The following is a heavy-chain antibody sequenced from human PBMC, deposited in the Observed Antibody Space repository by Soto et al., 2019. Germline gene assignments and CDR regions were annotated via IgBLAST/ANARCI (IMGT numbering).Heavy chain of an antibody. V-gene: IGHV4-30-4*08. J-gene: IGHJ4*02. Sequence: QVQLQESGPGLVKPSQTLSLTCTVSGGSISSGDYHWSWIRQPPGKGLEWIGFVYYTGNTYYNPSLKGRGTISVDTSKNQFSLKLSSVTAADTAVYYCARSDFWSGYYTDYWGQGTLVTVSS. CDR1: GGSISSGDYH. CDR3: ARSDFWSGYYTDY. D-gene: IGHD3-3*01. CDR2: VYYTGNT.